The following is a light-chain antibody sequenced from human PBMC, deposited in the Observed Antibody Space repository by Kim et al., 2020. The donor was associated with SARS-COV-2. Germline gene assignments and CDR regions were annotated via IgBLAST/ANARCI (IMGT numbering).Light chain of an antibody. CDR1: QSVGSNY. CDR2: DAS. Sequence: ESVLTQSPGTLSLSPGERATLSCRASQSVGSNYLAWYQQKPGQAPRLLIYDASSSAPGIPDRFSGSESGTDFTLTISRLEPEDFAVYYWQQYGRSPITFGGGTKVDI. J-gene: IGKJ4*01. CDR3: QQYGRSPIT. V-gene: IGKV3-20*01.